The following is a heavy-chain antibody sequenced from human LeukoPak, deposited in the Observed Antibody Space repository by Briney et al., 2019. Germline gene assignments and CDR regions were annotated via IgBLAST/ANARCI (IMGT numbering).Heavy chain of an antibody. CDR3: ARDIVMVTYWFDP. J-gene: IGHJ5*02. CDR1: GYTFIGYY. Sequence: GASVKVSCKASGYTFIGYYMHWVRQAPGQGLEWMGWINPNSGGTNYAQEFQGRVTMTRDTSISTAYMELSRLRSDDTAVYYCARDIVMVTYWFDPWGQGTLVTVSS. D-gene: IGHD5-18*01. CDR2: INPNSGGT. V-gene: IGHV1-2*02.